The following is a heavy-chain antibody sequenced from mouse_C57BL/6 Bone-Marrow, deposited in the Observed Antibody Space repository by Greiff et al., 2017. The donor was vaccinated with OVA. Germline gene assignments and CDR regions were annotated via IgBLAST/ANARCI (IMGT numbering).Heavy chain of an antibody. J-gene: IGHJ2*01. Sequence: VQLKESGPGMVKPSQSLSLTCTVTGYSITSGYDWHWIRHFPGNKLEWMGYISYSGSTNYNPSLKSRISIAHDTSKNHFFLKLNSVTTEDTATYYCAREDAAQDYFDYWGQGTTLTVSS. CDR2: ISYSGST. CDR1: GYSITSGYD. D-gene: IGHD3-2*02. CDR3: AREDAAQDYFDY. V-gene: IGHV3-1*01.